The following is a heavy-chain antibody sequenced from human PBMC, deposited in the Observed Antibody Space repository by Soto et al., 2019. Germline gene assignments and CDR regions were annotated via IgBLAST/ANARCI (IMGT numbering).Heavy chain of an antibody. D-gene: IGHD6-13*01. CDR1: GFTFSGSA. V-gene: IGHV3-73*01. Sequence: GGSLRLSCAASGFTFSGSAMHWVRQASGKGLEWVGRIRSKANSYATAYAASVKGRFTISRDDSKNTAYLQMNSLKTEDTAVYYCTRAKQSGYYYYGMDVWGQVTTVTVSS. CDR2: IRSKANSYAT. CDR3: TRAKQSGYYYYGMDV. J-gene: IGHJ6*02.